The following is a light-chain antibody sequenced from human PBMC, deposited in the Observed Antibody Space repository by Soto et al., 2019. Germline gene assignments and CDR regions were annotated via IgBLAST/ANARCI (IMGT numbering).Light chain of an antibody. CDR2: ATS. V-gene: IGKV3-20*01. CDR3: QQYGSAPT. Sequence: EIVLTQSPGTVSLSPGESATLSCRASQSISRSDLAWYQHRPGQSPRLLIYATSSRATGIPDRFTGGGAGTGFTLTISRLEAEDSAVYYCQQYGSAPTFGGGTKVEIK. CDR1: QSISRSD. J-gene: IGKJ4*01.